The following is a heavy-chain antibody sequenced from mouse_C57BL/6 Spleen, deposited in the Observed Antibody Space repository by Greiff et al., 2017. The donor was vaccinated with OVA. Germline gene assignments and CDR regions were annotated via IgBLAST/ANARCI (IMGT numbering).Heavy chain of an antibody. J-gene: IGHJ3*01. CDR1: GFTFSSYA. Sequence: EVHLVESGEGLVKPGGSLKLSCAASGFTFSSYAMSWVRQTPEKRLEWVAYISSGGDYIYYADTVKGRFTISRDNARNTLYLQMSSLKSEDTAMYYCTRDGYLPFAYWGQGTLVTVSA. D-gene: IGHD2-3*01. CDR3: TRDGYLPFAY. V-gene: IGHV5-9-1*02. CDR2: ISSGGDYI.